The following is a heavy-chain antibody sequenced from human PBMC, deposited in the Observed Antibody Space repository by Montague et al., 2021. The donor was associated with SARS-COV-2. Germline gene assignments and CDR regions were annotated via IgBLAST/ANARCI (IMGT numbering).Heavy chain of an antibody. V-gene: IGHV4-34*12. CDR2: VFQGGCT. CDR3: ATCRRTQLGGWIRSYGFDV. D-gene: IGHD3-16*01. Sequence: SETLSLTCAVSGESISGYYWTWIRQPPGKGLEWIGEVFQGGCTSYNPSLKSRLTISVDTSRNQFYLKLNSVTAADTAVYYCATCRRTQLGGWIRSYGFDVWGQGTMVTVS. J-gene: IGHJ3*01. CDR1: GESISGYY.